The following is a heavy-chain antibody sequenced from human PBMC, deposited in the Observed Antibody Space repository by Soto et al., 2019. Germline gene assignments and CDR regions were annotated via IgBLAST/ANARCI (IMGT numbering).Heavy chain of an antibody. J-gene: IGHJ6*02. V-gene: IGHV3-30-3*01. CDR3: AGDCGYGYGMDV. CDR2: ISYDGSNK. D-gene: IGHD2-15*01. Sequence: SLRLSCAASGFTFSSYAMHWVRQAPGKGLEWVAVISYDGSNKYYADSVKGRFTISRDNSKNTLYLQMNSLRAEDTAMYYCAGDCGYGYGMDVWGQGTTVTVSS. CDR1: GFTFSSYA.